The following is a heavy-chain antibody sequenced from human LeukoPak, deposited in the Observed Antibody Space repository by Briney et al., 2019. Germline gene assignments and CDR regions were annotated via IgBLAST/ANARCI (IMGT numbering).Heavy chain of an antibody. V-gene: IGHV4-61*02. CDR3: ARTFTFSGWAYYFDY. CDR2: IYTSGST. Sequence: SETLSLTCTVSGGSISSGSYYWSWIRQPAGKGLEWIGRIYTSGSTNYNPSLKSRVTISVDTSKNQFSLKLSSVTAADTAVYYCARTFTFSGWAYYFDYWGQGTLVTVSS. D-gene: IGHD6-19*01. J-gene: IGHJ4*02. CDR1: GGSISSGSYY.